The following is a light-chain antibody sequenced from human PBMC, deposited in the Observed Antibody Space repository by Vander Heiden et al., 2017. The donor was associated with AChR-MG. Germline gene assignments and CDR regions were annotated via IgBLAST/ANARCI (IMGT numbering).Light chain of an antibody. J-gene: IGKJ2*01. V-gene: IGKV1-5*03. Sequence: DIQMTQSPSNLSASVGDSVTITCRASQTIDTWLAWYQQKPGKAPKVLIYKASNLESGVPSRFSGSGSGTEFTLTISSLQPDDFATYYCKQYTTYSYTFGQGTKLEIK. CDR1: QTIDTW. CDR2: KAS. CDR3: KQYTTYSYT.